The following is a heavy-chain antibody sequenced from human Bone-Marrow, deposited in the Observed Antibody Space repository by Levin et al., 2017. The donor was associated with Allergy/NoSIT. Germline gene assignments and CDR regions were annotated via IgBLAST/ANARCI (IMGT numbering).Heavy chain of an antibody. CDR2: ISSNGGGT. D-gene: IGHD3-10*01. Sequence: GGSLRLSCSASGFTFSSYPMHWVRQAPGKGLEYVSGISSNGGGTYYADSVKGRFTISRDNSKNTLYLQMSRLRAEDTAVYYCVKDSLVRGVKKGIGGYYYGMDVWGQGTTVTVSS. CDR1: GFTFSSYP. V-gene: IGHV3-64D*06. CDR3: VKDSLVRGVKKGIGGYYYGMDV. J-gene: IGHJ6*02.